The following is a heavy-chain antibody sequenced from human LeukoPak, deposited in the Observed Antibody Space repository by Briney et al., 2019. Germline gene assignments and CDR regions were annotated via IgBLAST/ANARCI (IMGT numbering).Heavy chain of an antibody. Sequence: ASVKVSCKASGYTFTGYYMHWVRQAPGQGLEWMGWINPNSGGTNYAQKFQGRVTMTRDTSISTAYMELSRLRSDDTAVYYCARGGPPKTWIQLWGWFDPWGQGTPVTVSS. CDR1: GYTFTGYY. V-gene: IGHV1-2*02. CDR3: ARGGPPKTWIQLWGWFDP. CDR2: INPNSGGT. J-gene: IGHJ5*02. D-gene: IGHD5-18*01.